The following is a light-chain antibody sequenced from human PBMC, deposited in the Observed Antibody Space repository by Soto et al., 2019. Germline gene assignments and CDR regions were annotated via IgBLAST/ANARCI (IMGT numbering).Light chain of an antibody. CDR3: AAWDDSLNVVV. CDR2: SDN. J-gene: IGLJ2*01. Sequence: QSVLTQPPSASGTPGQRVTISCSGSSSNIGSKTVNWYQQVPGTAPKLLIYSDNRRPSGVPDRFAGSKSGTSASLAIRGLQSEDEADYYCAAWDDSLNVVVFGGGTKLTVL. CDR1: SSNIGSKT. V-gene: IGLV1-44*01.